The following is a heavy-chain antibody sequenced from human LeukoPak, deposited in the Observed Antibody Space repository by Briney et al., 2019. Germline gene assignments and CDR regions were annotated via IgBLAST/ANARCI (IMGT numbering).Heavy chain of an antibody. D-gene: IGHD3-22*01. CDR1: GFTFSSYD. V-gene: IGHV3-15*01. J-gene: IGHJ4*02. Sequence: GGSLRLSCAASGFTFSSYDMHWVRQAPGKGLEWVGRIKSKTDGGTTDYAAPVKGRFTISRDDSKNTLYLQMNSLKTEDTAVYYCTTGRITMIVVARYYFDYWGQGTLVTVSS. CDR3: TTGRITMIVVARYYFDY. CDR2: IKSKTDGGTT.